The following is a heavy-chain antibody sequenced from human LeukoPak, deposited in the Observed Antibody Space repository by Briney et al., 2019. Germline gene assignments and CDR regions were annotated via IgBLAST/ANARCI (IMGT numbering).Heavy chain of an antibody. V-gene: IGHV3-48*01. Sequence: PGGSLRLSCAASGFTFSSYSMNWVRQAPGKGLEWVSYISSSSSTIYYADSVKGRFTISRDNAKNSLYLQMNSLRAEDTAVYDCARDVGVAGSYPNAFDIWGQGTMVTVSS. CDR2: ISSSSSTI. J-gene: IGHJ3*02. CDR3: ARDVGVAGSYPNAFDI. CDR1: GFTFSSYS. D-gene: IGHD3-10*01.